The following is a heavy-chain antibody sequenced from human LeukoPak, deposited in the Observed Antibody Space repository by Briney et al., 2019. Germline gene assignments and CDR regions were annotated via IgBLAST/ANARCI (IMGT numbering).Heavy chain of an antibody. J-gene: IGHJ3*02. CDR2: IKQDGSEK. CDR3: ARVAATATGAYDI. V-gene: IGHV3-7*04. Sequence: QSGGSLRLSCAAYEFSFSNYWMSWVRQAPGKGLDWVASIKQDGSEKNYVDSVKGRFTISRDNTKNLLYLQMNSLRAEDTAVYYCARVAATATGAYDIWGQGTMVTVSS. CDR1: EFSFSNYW. D-gene: IGHD6-25*01.